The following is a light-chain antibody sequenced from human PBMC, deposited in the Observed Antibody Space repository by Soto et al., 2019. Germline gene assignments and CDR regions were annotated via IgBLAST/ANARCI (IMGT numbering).Light chain of an antibody. CDR1: LSISNY. J-gene: IGKJ1*01. Sequence: EVVLTQSPGTLSLSPGERATLSCRASLSISNYLAWYQQKPGQAPRLLIYDASSRATGIPDRFSGSASGTEFTLTISRLEPEDFAVYYCQQYGSSRRTFGQGTKVKIK. V-gene: IGKV3-20*01. CDR3: QQYGSSRRT. CDR2: DAS.